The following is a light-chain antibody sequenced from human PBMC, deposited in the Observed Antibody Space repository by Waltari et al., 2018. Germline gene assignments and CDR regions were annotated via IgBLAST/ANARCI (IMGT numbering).Light chain of an antibody. J-gene: IGKJ4*01. CDR3: QQSHSAPLA. Sequence: DIQMTQSPSSLSASPGDGVTLTCRASRTITTYVNWYQQRPGLAPKLLIYAASTLQRGVPTRFSGSGSGTDFTLTISSLQVEDFATYYCQQSHSAPLAFGGGTRLEI. CDR1: RTITTY. V-gene: IGKV1-39*01. CDR2: AAS.